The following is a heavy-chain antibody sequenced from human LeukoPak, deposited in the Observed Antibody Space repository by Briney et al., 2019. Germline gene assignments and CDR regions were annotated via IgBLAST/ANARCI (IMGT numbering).Heavy chain of an antibody. Sequence: ASVKVSCKASGYTFSGYYMHWVRQAPGQGLEWVGWINPNSGGTNYAQKLQGRVTMTTDTSTSTAYMELRSLRSDDTAVYYCARDFFKGRWLQPDYWGQGTLVTVSS. V-gene: IGHV1-2*02. CDR2: INPNSGGT. CDR1: GYTFSGYY. D-gene: IGHD5-24*01. CDR3: ARDFFKGRWLQPDY. J-gene: IGHJ4*02.